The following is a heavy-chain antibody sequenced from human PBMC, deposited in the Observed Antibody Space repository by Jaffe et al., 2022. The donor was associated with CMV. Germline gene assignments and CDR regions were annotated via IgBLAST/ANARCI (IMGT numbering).Heavy chain of an antibody. Sequence: QVQLVESGGGVVQPGRSLRLSCAASGFTFSSYGMHWVRQAPGKGLEWVAVISYDGSNKYYADSVKGRFTISRDNSKNTLYLQMNSLRAEDTAVYYCAASQAPGYWGQGTLVTVSS. J-gene: IGHJ4*02. CDR3: AASQAPGY. CDR1: GFTFSSYG. V-gene: IGHV3-30*03. CDR2: ISYDGSNK.